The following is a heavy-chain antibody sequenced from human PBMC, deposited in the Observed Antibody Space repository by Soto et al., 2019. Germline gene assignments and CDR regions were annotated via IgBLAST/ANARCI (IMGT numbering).Heavy chain of an antibody. CDR3: ARAPIGRDTYYYYGMDV. CDR2: TYYRSKWYN. Sequence: PPQTLSLTRVISGDSVSSNSAAWNWIRQSPSRGLEWLGRTYYRSKWYNDYAVSVKSRITINPDTSKNQFSLQLNSVTPEDTAVYYCARAPIGRDTYYYYGMDVWGQETTVTVSS. V-gene: IGHV6-1*01. J-gene: IGHJ6*02. CDR1: GDSVSSNSAA.